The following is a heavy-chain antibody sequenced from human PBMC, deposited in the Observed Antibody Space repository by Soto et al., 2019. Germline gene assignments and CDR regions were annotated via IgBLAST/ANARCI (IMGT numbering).Heavy chain of an antibody. D-gene: IGHD2-21*02. CDR3: VRSLRAVTALDTFDV. J-gene: IGHJ3*01. Sequence: PGGSLRLSCVASGFTFSSHSMNWVRQAPGKGLEWVTSISSSGKYIYYADSMKGRLIISRDNTKNSVLLQLGSLRAEDTAVYYRVRSLRAVTALDTFDVWGQGTVVTVSS. V-gene: IGHV3-21*01. CDR2: ISSSGKYI. CDR1: GFTFSSHS.